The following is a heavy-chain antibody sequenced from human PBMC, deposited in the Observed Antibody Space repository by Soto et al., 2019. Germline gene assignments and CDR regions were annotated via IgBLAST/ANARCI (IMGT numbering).Heavy chain of an antibody. D-gene: IGHD1-20*01. CDR2: IRSKAEGGTT. J-gene: IGHJ5*02. CDR1: EFTFNYAW. V-gene: IGHV3-15*01. Sequence: GGSLRLSCAASEFTFNYAWMNWVRQAPGRGLEWVGRIRSKAEGGTTDYAAPLKGRFTISRDDSESTLYLQMNSLKTEDTAVYYCVAITRAFSWGQGTLVTVSS. CDR3: VAITRAFS.